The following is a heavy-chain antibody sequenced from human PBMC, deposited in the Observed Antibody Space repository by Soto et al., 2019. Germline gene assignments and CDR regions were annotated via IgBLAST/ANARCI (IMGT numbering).Heavy chain of an antibody. CDR2: INPSGGST. Sequence: ASVKVSCKASGYTFTSYYIHWVRQAPGQGLEWMGIINPSGGSTSYAQKFQGRVTMTRDTSTSTVYMELSSLRSEDTAVYYCARDDYDILTGSGYYGMDVWGQGTTVTVSS. V-gene: IGHV1-46*01. J-gene: IGHJ6*02. CDR1: GYTFTSYY. D-gene: IGHD3-9*01. CDR3: ARDDYDILTGSGYYGMDV.